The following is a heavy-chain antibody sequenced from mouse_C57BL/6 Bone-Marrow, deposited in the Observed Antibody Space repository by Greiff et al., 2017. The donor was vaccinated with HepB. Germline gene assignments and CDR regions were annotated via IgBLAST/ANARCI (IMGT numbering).Heavy chain of an antibody. J-gene: IGHJ2*01. D-gene: IGHD1-1*01. Sequence: QVQLQQPGAELVRPGTSVKLSCKASGYTFTSYWMHWVKQRPGHGLEWIGVIDPSDSYTNYNQKFKGKATVTVDTSSSTAYMQRSSRTSEDSAVYYCARGYYYGSSSPYFDYWGQGTTLTVSS. CDR3: ARGYYYGSSSPYFDY. CDR2: IDPSDSYT. CDR1: GYTFTSYW. V-gene: IGHV1-59*01.